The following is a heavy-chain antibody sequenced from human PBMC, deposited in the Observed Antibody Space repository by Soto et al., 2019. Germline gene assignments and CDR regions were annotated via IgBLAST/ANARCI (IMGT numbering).Heavy chain of an antibody. CDR3: ARGRWLQFFDY. J-gene: IGHJ4*02. CDR2: INHSGST. V-gene: IGHV4-34*01. D-gene: IGHD5-12*01. CDR1: GGSFSGYY. Sequence: PXETLSLTCAVDGGSFSGYYWSWIRQPPGKGLEWIGEINHSGSTNYNPSLKSRVTISVDTSKNQFSLKLSSVTAADTAVYYCARGRWLQFFDYWGQGPLVTVSS.